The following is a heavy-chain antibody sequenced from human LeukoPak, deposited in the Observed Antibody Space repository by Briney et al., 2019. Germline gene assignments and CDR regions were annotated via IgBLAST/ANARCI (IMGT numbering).Heavy chain of an antibody. CDR2: INPNSGGT. Sequence: ASVKVSCKASGYTFTGYYMHWVRQAPGQGLEWMGWINPNSGGTNYAQKFQGRVTMTRDTSISTVYMELSRLRSDDTAVYYCARVPRCGSSFDYWGQGTLVTVSS. CDR3: ARVPRCGSSFDY. D-gene: IGHD5-18*01. V-gene: IGHV1-2*02. J-gene: IGHJ4*02. CDR1: GYTFTGYY.